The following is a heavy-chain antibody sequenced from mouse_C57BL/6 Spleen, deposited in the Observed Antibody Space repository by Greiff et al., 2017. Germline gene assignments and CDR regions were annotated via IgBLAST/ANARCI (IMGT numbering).Heavy chain of an antibody. Sequence: VQLVESGPGLVQPSQSLSITCTVSGFSLTSYGVHWVRQSPGKGLEWLGVIWSGGSTDYNAAFISRLSISKDNSKSQVFFKMNSLQADDTAIYYCARLLLGYAMDYWGQGTSVTVSS. V-gene: IGHV2-2*01. J-gene: IGHJ4*01. CDR2: IWSGGST. D-gene: IGHD2-12*01. CDR3: ARLLLGYAMDY. CDR1: GFSLTSYG.